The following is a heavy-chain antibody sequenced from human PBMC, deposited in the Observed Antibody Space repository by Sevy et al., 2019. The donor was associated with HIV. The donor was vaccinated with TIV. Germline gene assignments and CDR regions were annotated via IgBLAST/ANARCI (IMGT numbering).Heavy chain of an antibody. Sequence: SETLSLTCTVSGDSISGYYWNWIRQPAGKGLEWIGRIFSSGTTNYNPSLKSRVTMSIDTSKNQFSLRLRSVTDADSAVYYCARDRGGGDCSGGSCYFDYSYYYGMDVWGQGTTVTVSS. CDR1: GDSISGYY. CDR2: IFSSGTT. V-gene: IGHV4-4*07. J-gene: IGHJ6*02. CDR3: ARDRGGGDCSGGSCYFDYSYYYGMDV. D-gene: IGHD2-15*01.